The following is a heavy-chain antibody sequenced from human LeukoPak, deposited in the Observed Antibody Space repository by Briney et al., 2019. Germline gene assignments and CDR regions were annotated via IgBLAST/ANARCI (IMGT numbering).Heavy chain of an antibody. D-gene: IGHD3-10*01. Sequence: ASVKLSCKASGGAFSTSGFSWVRQAPGQGLEWMGWINPNSGGTNYAQKFQGRVTMTRDTSISTAYMELSRLRSDDTAVYYCARGRRSWFGELPLTINWFDPWGQGTLVTVSS. J-gene: IGHJ5*02. V-gene: IGHV1-2*02. CDR3: ARGRRSWFGELPLTINWFDP. CDR2: INPNSGGT. CDR1: GGAFSTSG.